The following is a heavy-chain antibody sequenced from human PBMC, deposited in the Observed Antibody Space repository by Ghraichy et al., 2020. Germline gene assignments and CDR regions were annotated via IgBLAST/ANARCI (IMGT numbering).Heavy chain of an antibody. CDR3: TRALGYWAFEY. J-gene: IGHJ4*02. CDR2: ITPGSDII. V-gene: IGHV3-48*01. Sequence: GGSLRLSCAASGFSFSAHAFHWVRQTPGKGLEWLSYITPGSDIIYYADFVKGRFTISRDNAKNSLYLEMDSLGVEDTAVYSCTRALGYWAFEYWGQGAMVTVSS. CDR1: GFSFSAHA. D-gene: IGHD2-8*02.